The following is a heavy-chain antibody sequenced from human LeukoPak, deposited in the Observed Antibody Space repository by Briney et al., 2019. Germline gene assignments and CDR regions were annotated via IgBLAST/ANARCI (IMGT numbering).Heavy chain of an antibody. J-gene: IGHJ5*02. Sequence: SETLSLTCTVSSGSISSYYWSWIRQPAGKGLEWIGRIYTSGSTNYNPSLKSRVTMSVDTSKNQFSLKLSSVTAADTAVYYCASLSQLVHWFDPWGQGTLVTVSS. D-gene: IGHD6-13*01. CDR1: SGSISSYY. V-gene: IGHV4-4*07. CDR3: ASLSQLVHWFDP. CDR2: IYTSGST.